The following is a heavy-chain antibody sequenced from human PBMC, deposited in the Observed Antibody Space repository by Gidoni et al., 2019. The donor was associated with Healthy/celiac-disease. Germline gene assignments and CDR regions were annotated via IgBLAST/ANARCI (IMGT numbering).Heavy chain of an antibody. J-gene: IGHJ6*02. D-gene: IGHD2-15*01. CDR3: ARDQDIVVVVAGMDV. CDR1: GYTFTGYY. CDR2: INPNSGGT. Sequence: QVQLVQSGAEVKKPGASVKVSCKASGYTFTGYYMHWVRQAPGQGLEWMGWINPNSGGTNYAQKFQGRVTMTRDTSISTAYMELSRLRSDDTAVYYCARDQDIVVVVAGMDVWGQGTTVTVSS. V-gene: IGHV1-2*02.